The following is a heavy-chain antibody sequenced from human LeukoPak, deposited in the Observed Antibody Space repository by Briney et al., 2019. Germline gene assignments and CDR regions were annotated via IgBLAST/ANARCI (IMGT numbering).Heavy chain of an antibody. J-gene: IGHJ4*02. Sequence: PGGSLRLSCAASGFTVSSNYMSWVRQAPGKGLEWVSVIYSGGSTYYADSVKGRFTISRDNSKNTLFLQMNSLRAEDTALYYCAKRVPTVQYFDYWGQGTLVTVSS. CDR2: IYSGGST. CDR3: AKRVPTVQYFDY. D-gene: IGHD4-11*01. V-gene: IGHV3-53*01. CDR1: GFTVSSNY.